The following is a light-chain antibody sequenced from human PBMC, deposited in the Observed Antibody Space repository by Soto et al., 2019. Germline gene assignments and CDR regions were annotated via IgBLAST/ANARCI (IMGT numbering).Light chain of an antibody. J-gene: IGLJ1*01. CDR2: GVS. V-gene: IGLV2-14*03. CDR1: SNDVGAYKY. Sequence: QSVLTQPASVSGSPGQSVTISCTGTSNDVGAYKYVSWYQKHPGKAPKLMIYGVSNRPSGISDRFSGSKSGNTAFLTISGLQPEDEADYFCSSFTGPTTLDVFGTGTKVTVL. CDR3: SSFTGPTTLDV.